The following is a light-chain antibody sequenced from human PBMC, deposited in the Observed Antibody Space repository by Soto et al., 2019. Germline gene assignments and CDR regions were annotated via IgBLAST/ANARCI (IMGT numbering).Light chain of an antibody. Sequence: QSVVTQPPSVSGAPGQRVTISCTGSRSNIGAGYDVHWYQRLPGTAPKVLIYGNSNRPSGVPDRFSGSKSGTSASLAIAGLQAEDEADYYCQSYDSSHYVFGTGTKLTVL. CDR2: GNS. CDR3: QSYDSSHYV. V-gene: IGLV1-40*01. CDR1: RSNIGAGYD. J-gene: IGLJ1*01.